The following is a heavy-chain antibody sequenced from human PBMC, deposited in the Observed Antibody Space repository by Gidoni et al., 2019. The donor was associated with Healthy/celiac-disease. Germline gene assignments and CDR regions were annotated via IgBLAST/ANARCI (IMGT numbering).Heavy chain of an antibody. J-gene: IGHJ3*02. CDR1: GGSISSGGYY. D-gene: IGHD6-13*01. CDR2: IYYSGST. CDR3: ARATAGYSNSWGTFDI. V-gene: IGHV4-31*01. Sequence: QVQLQESGPGLVKPSQTLSLTCTVSGGSISSGGYYWSWIRQHPGKGLEWIGYIYYSGSTYYNPSLKSLVTISVDTSKNQFSLKLSSVTAADTAVYYGARATAGYSNSWGTFDIWGQGTMVTVSS.